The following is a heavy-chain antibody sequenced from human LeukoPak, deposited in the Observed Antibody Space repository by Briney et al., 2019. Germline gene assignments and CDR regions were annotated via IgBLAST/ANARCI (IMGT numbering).Heavy chain of an antibody. CDR2: INQDGSEK. CDR3: AREPYYYDGSGVFDY. Sequence: GGSLRLSCAAFGXTFTKYWMSWVRLAPGKGLEWVATINQDGSEKYFVDSVKGRFTISRDNAKNSLYLQMNSLRAEDTAVYYCAREPYYYDGSGVFDYWGQGTLVTVSS. CDR1: GXTFTKYW. V-gene: IGHV3-7*05. J-gene: IGHJ4*02. D-gene: IGHD3-22*01.